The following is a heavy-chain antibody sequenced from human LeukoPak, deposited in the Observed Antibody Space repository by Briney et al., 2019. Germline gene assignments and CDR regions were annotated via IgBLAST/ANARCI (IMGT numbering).Heavy chain of an antibody. D-gene: IGHD3/OR15-3a*01. CDR1: GYTFTGYY. Sequence: ASVKVSCKASGYTFTGYYLHWVRQAPGQGLEWMGRINPNSGGTNYAQKFQGRVTMTRDTSISTAHMELSRLRSDDTAVYYCARDHRIRGLDYYYMDIWGKGTTVTASS. CDR3: ARDHRIRGLDYYYMDI. CDR2: INPNSGGT. V-gene: IGHV1-2*06. J-gene: IGHJ6*03.